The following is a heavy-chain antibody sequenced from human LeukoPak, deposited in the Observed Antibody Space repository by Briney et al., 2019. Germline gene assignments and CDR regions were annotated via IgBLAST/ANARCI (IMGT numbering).Heavy chain of an antibody. CDR1: GFTFSSYS. D-gene: IGHD5-18*01. Sequence: GSLRLSWAASGFTFSSYSMSWVRQAPGKGLEWVSSIRNSSSYIYYADSVKGRLTMSRDNGKNSLYLQLKRLRVEDTAVYYCAREWGIQLWSFDIWGQGTMVTVSS. CDR2: IRNSSSYI. CDR3: AREWGIQLWSFDI. J-gene: IGHJ3*02. V-gene: IGHV3-21*01.